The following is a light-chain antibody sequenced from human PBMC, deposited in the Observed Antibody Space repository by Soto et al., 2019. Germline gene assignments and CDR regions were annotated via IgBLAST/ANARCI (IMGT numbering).Light chain of an antibody. CDR1: QSISSW. V-gene: IGKV1-5*01. Sequence: DIQMTQSPSTLSASVGDTVTITCRASQSISSWLAWYQQKPGKAPKVLIYDASSLESGVPSRFSGSGSGTEFTLTISSLQPDDFATYYCQQYNSYSFGQGTKVDIK. CDR2: DAS. CDR3: QQYNSYS. J-gene: IGKJ1*01.